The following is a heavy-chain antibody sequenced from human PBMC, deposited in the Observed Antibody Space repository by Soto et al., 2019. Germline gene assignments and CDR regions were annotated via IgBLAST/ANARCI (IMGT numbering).Heavy chain of an antibody. V-gene: IGHV4-39*01. D-gene: IGHD5-18*01. CDR1: GGSIRSGGYY. J-gene: IGHJ4*02. CDR2: IFYSGST. CDR3: AIPHTSMAQFDY. Sequence: SETLSLTCTVSGGSIRSGGYYWSWIRQHPGTGLEWIGNIFYSGSTYYNPSLKSRVTISVGTSKNQFSLKLSSVTAADTAVYYCAIPHTSMAQFDYWGQGTLVTVSS.